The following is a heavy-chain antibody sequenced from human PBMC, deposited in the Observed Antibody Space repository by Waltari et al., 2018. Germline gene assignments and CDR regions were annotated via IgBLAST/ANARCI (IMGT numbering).Heavy chain of an antibody. V-gene: IGHV1-69*13. CDR1: GGTFSSYA. CDR2: IIPIFGTA. D-gene: IGHD3-16*01. CDR3: ARGPGRSSYGMDVWGGDV. J-gene: IGHJ6*02. Sequence: QVQLVQSGAEVKKPGSSVKVSCKASGGTFSSYAISWVRQAPGQGLEWMGGIIPIFGTANYAQKFQGRVTITADESTSTAYMELSSLRSEDTAVYYCARGPGRSSYGMDVWGGDVWGQGTTVTVSS.